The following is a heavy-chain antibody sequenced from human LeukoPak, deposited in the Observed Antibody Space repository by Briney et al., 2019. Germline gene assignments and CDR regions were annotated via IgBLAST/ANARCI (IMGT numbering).Heavy chain of an antibody. CDR3: ARTYCSSTSCYPDLDY. CDR2: INPNSGGT. CDR1: GYTFTGYY. D-gene: IGHD2-2*01. J-gene: IGHJ4*02. Sequence: ASMKVSCKASGYTFTGYYMHWVRQAPGQGLEWMGWINPNSGGTNYAQKFQGRVTMTRDTSISTAYMELSRLRSDDTAVYYCARTYCSSTSCYPDLDYWGQGTLVTVSS. V-gene: IGHV1-2*02.